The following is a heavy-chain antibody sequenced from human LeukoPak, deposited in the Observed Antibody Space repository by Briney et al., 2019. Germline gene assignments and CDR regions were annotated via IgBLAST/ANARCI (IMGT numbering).Heavy chain of an antibody. CDR1: GFPFSSYS. Sequence: GSLRLSCAASGFPFSSYSMNWVRQAPGKGLEWVSSIGSSSSYIYYADSVKGRFTISRDNAKNSLHLQMNSLRAEDTAVYYCAASTKHTAMVDYWGQGTLVTVSS. CDR3: AASTKHTAMVDY. D-gene: IGHD5-18*01. CDR2: IGSSSSYI. V-gene: IGHV3-21*01. J-gene: IGHJ4*02.